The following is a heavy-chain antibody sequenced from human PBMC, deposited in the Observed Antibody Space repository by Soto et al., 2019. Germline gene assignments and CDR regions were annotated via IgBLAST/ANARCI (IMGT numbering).Heavy chain of an antibody. D-gene: IGHD2-8*01. CDR1: GGTFSSYA. J-gene: IGHJ6*02. CDR2: IIPIFGTA. Sequence: SVKVSCKASGGTFSSYAISWVRQAPGQGLEWMGGIIPIFGTANYAQKFQGRVTITADKSTSTAYMELSSLRSEDTAVYYCARDVSPNYSYYYGMDVWGPGTNVTF. CDR3: ARDVSPNYSYYYGMDV. V-gene: IGHV1-69*06.